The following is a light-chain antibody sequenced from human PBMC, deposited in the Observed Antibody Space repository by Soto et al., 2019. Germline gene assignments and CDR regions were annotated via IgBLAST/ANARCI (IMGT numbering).Light chain of an antibody. CDR1: SSNIGSNT. J-gene: IGLJ3*02. Sequence: SVLPHLPTASGTPGQRVTITCSGSSSNIGSNTVNWYQQLPGTAPKLLIYSNNQRPSGVPDRFSGSKSGTSASLAISGLQSEDEADYYCAAWDDSLNGWVFGGGTKVTVL. V-gene: IGLV1-44*01. CDR3: AAWDDSLNGWV. CDR2: SNN.